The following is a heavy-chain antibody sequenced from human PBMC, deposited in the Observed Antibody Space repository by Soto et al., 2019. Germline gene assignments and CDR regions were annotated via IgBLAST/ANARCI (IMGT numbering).Heavy chain of an antibody. V-gene: IGHV3-11*06. J-gene: IGHJ4*02. Sequence: SLRLSYEASGFTFTDYHMSWIRQAPGKGLEWVALISETGSHTAYAESVKGRFTISRDNARPSVFLQMNSLRSDDTAVYFCARSLRATSPLTFWGQGTPVTVSS. D-gene: IGHD7-27*01. CDR3: ARSLRATSPLTF. CDR1: GFTFTDYH. CDR2: ISETGSHT.